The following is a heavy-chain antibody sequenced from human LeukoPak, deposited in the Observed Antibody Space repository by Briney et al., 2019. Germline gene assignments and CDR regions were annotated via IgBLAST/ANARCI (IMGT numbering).Heavy chain of an antibody. J-gene: IGHJ4*02. V-gene: IGHV3-23*01. CDR1: GFTLRSYA. Sequence: PGGSLRLSCAASGFTLRSYAMSWVRQAPGKGLEWVSAISGSGGSTYYADSVKGRFTISRDNSKNTLYLQMNSLRAEDTAVYYCARDLSHRGYSGYDCGYWGQGTLVTVSS. D-gene: IGHD5-12*01. CDR3: ARDLSHRGYSGYDCGY. CDR2: ISGSGGST.